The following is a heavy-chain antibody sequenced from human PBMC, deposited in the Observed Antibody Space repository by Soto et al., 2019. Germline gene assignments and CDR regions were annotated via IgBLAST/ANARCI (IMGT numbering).Heavy chain of an antibody. CDR1: GFTFSSYW. CDR3: ARVTGSGWFSSVH. CDR2: IKDDGSEK. V-gene: IGHV3-7*05. D-gene: IGHD6-19*01. J-gene: IGHJ4*02. Sequence: PGGSLRLSCAASGFTFSSYWMSWVRQAPGKGLEWVANIKDDGSEKFYVDSVKGRFTISRDNAKNSLYLQMNSLRAEDTAVYYCARVTGSGWFSSVHWGQGTLVTVSS.